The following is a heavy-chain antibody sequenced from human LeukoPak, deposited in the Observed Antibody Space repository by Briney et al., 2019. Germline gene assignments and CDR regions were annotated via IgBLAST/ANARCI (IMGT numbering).Heavy chain of an antibody. D-gene: IGHD6-13*01. CDR1: GFTSISYS. Sequence: GGSLRLSCAPSGFTSISYSMNWFRQAPGKGLEWVSSISSSSSYIYYADSVKGRFTISRDNAKNSLYLQMNSLRAEDRAVYYCARGAAAGNLNWFDPWGQGTLVTVSS. CDR3: ARGAAAGNLNWFDP. J-gene: IGHJ5*02. V-gene: IGHV3-21*01. CDR2: ISSSSSYI.